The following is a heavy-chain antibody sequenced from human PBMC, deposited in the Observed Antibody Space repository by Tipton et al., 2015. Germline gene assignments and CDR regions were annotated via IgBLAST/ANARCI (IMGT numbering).Heavy chain of an antibody. V-gene: IGHV4-4*02. D-gene: IGHD3-10*01. J-gene: IGHJ6*02. Sequence: GLVKPSGTLSLSCTVSGDSISNTYWWTWVRQSPGKGLEWIGEIYHTGSSNYGPSLESRLTISVDKPKNQFSLKLTSVTAADTAVYYCARGYYGSGSYYKTPPCNIYYGMDVWGQGTTVTVSS. CDR1: GDSISNTYW. CDR2: IYHTGSS. CDR3: ARGYYGSGSYYKTPPCNIYYGMDV.